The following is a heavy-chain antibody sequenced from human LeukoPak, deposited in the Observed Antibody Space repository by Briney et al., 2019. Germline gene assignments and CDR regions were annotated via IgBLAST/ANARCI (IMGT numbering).Heavy chain of an antibody. V-gene: IGHV3-23*01. CDR2: ISGSGGST. Sequence: PGGSLRLSCAASGFTFSSYAMSCVRQAPGKGLEWVSAISGSGGSTYYADSVKGRFTISRDNSKNTLYLQMNSLRAEDTAVYYCAKDPLQDFVAYNWFDPWGQGTLVTVSS. J-gene: IGHJ5*02. CDR1: GFTFSSYA. D-gene: IGHD2-15*01. CDR3: AKDPLQDFVAYNWFDP.